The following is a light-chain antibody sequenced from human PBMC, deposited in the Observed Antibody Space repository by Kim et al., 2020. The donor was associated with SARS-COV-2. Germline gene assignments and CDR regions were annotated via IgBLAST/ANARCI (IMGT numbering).Light chain of an antibody. CDR2: NVS. CDR3: MQGADWPPIT. Sequence: ICCRASQRLVHSDGITYLNWYQQRPGQSPRRLIYNVSNRDSWGSDRVSGSRSGNDFTLKISRVEAGDVGAYYCMQGADWPPITFGQGTILEIK. V-gene: IGKV2-30*02. J-gene: IGKJ5*01. CDR1: QRLVHSDGITY.